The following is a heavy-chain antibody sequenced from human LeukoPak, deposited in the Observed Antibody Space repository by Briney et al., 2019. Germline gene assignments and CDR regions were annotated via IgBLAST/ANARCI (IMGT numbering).Heavy chain of an antibody. D-gene: IGHD6-19*01. V-gene: IGHV3-72*01. CDR1: GFTFNDHS. CDR2: TRDKANSYTT. CDR3: ARRYNSGHDY. Sequence: GGSLRLSCAASGFTFNDHSMDWVRQAPGKGLEWVGRTRDKANSYTTEYAASVKGRFAISRDDSKNSLYLQMNSLKTEDRAVYYCARRYNSGHDYWGQGTLVTVS. J-gene: IGHJ4*02.